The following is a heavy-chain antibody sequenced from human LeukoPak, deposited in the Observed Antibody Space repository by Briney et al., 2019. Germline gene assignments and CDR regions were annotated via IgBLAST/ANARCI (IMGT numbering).Heavy chain of an antibody. J-gene: IGHJ4*02. V-gene: IGHV3-48*01. CDR2: VSGSGSTV. Sequence: GGSLRLSCAASGFTFGDHIMNWVRQLPGKRLEWVAYVSGSGSTVYYADSVKGRFTVSRDNGKSSLYLQMDSLRVEDTALYYCVRQFASWGQGTLVTVSP. CDR1: GFTFGDHI. CDR3: VRQFAS.